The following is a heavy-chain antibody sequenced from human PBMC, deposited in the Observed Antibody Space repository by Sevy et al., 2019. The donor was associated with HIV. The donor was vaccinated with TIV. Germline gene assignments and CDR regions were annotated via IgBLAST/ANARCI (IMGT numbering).Heavy chain of an antibody. CDR1: GYLFISFV. D-gene: IGHD6-13*01. CDR2: INVGNGNT. CDR3: TREAKQQLSQYFFDF. V-gene: IGHV1-3*01. J-gene: IGHJ4*02. Sequence: ASVKVSCKASGYLFISFVMHWVRQAPGQGLEWVGWINVGNGNTKYSQKFQDRVTITRDASTSTTYMELTSLTSEDMAIYYCTREAKQQLSQYFFDFWGQGTLVTVSS.